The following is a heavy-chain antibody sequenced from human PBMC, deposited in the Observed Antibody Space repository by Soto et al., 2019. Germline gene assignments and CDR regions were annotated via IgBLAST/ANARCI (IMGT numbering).Heavy chain of an antibody. V-gene: IGHV4-59*01. CDR2: IYYNGNT. D-gene: IGHD3-16*01. CDR1: ADSFSKYY. Sequence: SETLSLTCTASADSFSKYYWTWIRQPPGKGLEWIGYIYYNGNTNYNPSLKRRVTISVDTSKKEISLKLSSVTAADTAVYYCASVTFGGVVLAHWGQGTLVTVSS. CDR3: ASVTFGGVVLAH. J-gene: IGHJ4*02.